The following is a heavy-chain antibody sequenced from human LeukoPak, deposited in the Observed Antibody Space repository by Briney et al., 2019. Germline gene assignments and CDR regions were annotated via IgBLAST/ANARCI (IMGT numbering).Heavy chain of an antibody. CDR2: IYSGGST. CDR3: AREPTPNYYGSGSLRAIRYFDY. V-gene: IGHV3-53*01. Sequence: HPGGSLRLSCAASGFTVSSNYMSWVRQAPGKGLEWVSVIYSGGSTYYADSVKGRFTVSRDNSKNTLYLQMNSLRAEDTAVYYCAREPTPNYYGSGSLRAIRYFDYWGQGTLVTVSS. J-gene: IGHJ4*02. D-gene: IGHD3-10*01. CDR1: GFTVSSNY.